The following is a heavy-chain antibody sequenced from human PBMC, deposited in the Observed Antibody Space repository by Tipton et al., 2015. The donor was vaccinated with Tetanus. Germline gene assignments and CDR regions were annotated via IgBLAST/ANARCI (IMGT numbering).Heavy chain of an antibody. CDR2: ISGYNGNT. Sequence: QLVQSGPEVKKPGASVKVSCKASGYTFTRYGPTWVRQAPGQGPEWMGWISGYNGNTNYAPKFQGRVTMTTDTTTYTAYMELRSLRSDDTAVYYCARDYFGSGSNYYFDYWGQGSQVSVSS. CDR3: ARDYFGSGSNYYFDY. D-gene: IGHD3-10*01. J-gene: IGHJ4*02. CDR1: GYTFTRYG. V-gene: IGHV1-18*01.